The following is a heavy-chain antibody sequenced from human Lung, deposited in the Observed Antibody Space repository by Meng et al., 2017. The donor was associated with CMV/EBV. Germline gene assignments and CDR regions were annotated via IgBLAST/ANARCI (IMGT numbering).Heavy chain of an antibody. CDR1: GFIFDNYA. Sequence: GESLKISCVASGFIFDNYALHWVRQAPGKGLQWVAVVSYDGSDKYVADSVKGRYTVSRDNSKNTLSLQMNRLRVDDTAVYYCATSLVKALGALDLWGQGIMVTVSS. CDR3: ATSLVKALGALDL. D-gene: IGHD3-9*01. J-gene: IGHJ3*01. CDR2: VSYDGSDK. V-gene: IGHV3-30*01.